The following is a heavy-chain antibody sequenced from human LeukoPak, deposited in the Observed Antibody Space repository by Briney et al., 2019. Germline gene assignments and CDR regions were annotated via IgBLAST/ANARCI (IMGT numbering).Heavy chain of an antibody. CDR3: ARDGAADSSGYWVDY. V-gene: IGHV4-61*02. CDR2: IYTSGST. CDR1: GGSISSGSYY. J-gene: IGHJ4*02. Sequence: SETLSLTCTVSGGSISSGSYYWSWIRQPAGKGLEWIGRIYTSGSTNYNPSLKSRVTISVDTSKNQFSLKLSSVTAADTAVYYCARDGAADSSGYWVDYWDQGTLVTVSS. D-gene: IGHD3-22*01.